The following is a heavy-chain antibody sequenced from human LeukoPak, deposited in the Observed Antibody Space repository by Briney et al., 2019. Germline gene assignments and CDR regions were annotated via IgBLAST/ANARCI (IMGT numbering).Heavy chain of an antibody. V-gene: IGHV4-34*01. CDR1: RGSFSDYY. D-gene: IGHD6-13*01. Sequence: PSETLSLTCAVYRGSFSDYYWTWIRQPPGKGLEWIGEINHSGSTNYNPSLKSRVTISVDTSKNQFSLKVTSVTAADTAVYYCARGIYNSSWYGFDYWGHGTLVTVSS. J-gene: IGHJ4*01. CDR2: INHSGST. CDR3: ARGIYNSSWYGFDY.